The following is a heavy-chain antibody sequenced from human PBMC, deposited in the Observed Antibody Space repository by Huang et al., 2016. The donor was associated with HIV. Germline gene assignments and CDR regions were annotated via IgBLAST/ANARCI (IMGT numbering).Heavy chain of an antibody. CDR3: ARGRTRSSLYDSYYGLDV. Sequence: QVQLVQSGAEVKKPGSSVKVSCKATGGTFSTYAISWVRQAPGQGLEWMVGIIPIIGTANYAQKFQGTVTITADEFTSTAYMELSSHRSEDTALYYCARGRTRSSLYDSYYGLDVWGQGTTVTVSS. CDR2: IIPIIGTA. D-gene: IGHD6-6*01. J-gene: IGHJ6*02. V-gene: IGHV1-69*01. CDR1: GGTFSTYA.